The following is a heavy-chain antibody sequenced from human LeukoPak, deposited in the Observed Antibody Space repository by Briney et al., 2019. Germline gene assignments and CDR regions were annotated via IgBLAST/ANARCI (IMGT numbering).Heavy chain of an antibody. J-gene: IGHJ4*02. Sequence: SETLSLTCTVSGGSISSYYWSWIRQPPGKGVGWVGYIYYSGSTNYNPSLKSRVTISVDTSKNQFSLKLSSVTAADTAVYYCARDLLPYSGSYYDYWGQGTLVTVSS. CDR1: GGSISSYY. V-gene: IGHV4-59*01. D-gene: IGHD1-26*01. CDR2: IYYSGST. CDR3: ARDLLPYSGSYYDY.